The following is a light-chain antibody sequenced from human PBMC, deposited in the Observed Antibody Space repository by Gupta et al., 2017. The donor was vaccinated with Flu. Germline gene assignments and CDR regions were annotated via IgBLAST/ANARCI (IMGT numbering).Light chain of an antibody. V-gene: IGLV3-21*02. CDR1: NIGRKN. Sequence: SYELTQPPSVSVAPGQTARITCGGDNIGRKNVHWYQHKPGQAPVLVVSDDNDRPSGIPERFSGSNSANTATLTVSRVEVGDEADYYCHLWDSSTNHHVFGSGTRVTVL. CDR2: DDN. CDR3: HLWDSSTNHHV. J-gene: IGLJ1*01.